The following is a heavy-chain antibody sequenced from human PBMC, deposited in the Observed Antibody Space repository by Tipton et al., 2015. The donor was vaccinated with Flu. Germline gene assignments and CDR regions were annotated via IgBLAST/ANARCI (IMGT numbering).Heavy chain of an antibody. V-gene: IGHV4-39*01. Sequence: TLSLTCTVSGGSISSSSYYWGWIRQPPGKGLEWIGSIYYSGSTYYNPSLKSRVTISVDTSKNQFSLKLSSVTAADTAVYYCARYYYYYYYMDVWGKGTTVTVSS. J-gene: IGHJ6*03. CDR3: ARYYYYYYYMDV. CDR2: IYYSGST. CDR1: GGSISSSSYY.